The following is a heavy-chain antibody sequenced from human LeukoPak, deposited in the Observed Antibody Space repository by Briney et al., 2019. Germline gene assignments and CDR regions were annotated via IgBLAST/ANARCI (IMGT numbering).Heavy chain of an antibody. Sequence: SETLSLTCTVSGGSISSYYWSWIRQPPGKGLEWIGYIYYSGSTNYNPSLKSRVTISVDTSKNQFSLKLSSVTAADTAVYYCAQNEEGYCTNGVCLLYYYYGMDVWGQGTTVTVSS. CDR1: GGSISSYY. CDR3: AQNEEGYCTNGVCLLYYYYGMDV. D-gene: IGHD2-8*01. V-gene: IGHV4-59*01. CDR2: IYYSGST. J-gene: IGHJ6*02.